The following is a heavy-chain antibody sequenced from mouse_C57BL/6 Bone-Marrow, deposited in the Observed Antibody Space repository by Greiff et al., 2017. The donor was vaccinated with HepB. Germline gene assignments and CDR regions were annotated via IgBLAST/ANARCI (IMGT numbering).Heavy chain of an antibody. D-gene: IGHD1-1*01. CDR1: GFTFSDYG. V-gene: IGHV5-17*01. CDR3: ARPFTTVVAYYAMDY. J-gene: IGHJ4*01. CDR2: ISSGSSTI. Sequence: EVQLVESGGGLVKPGGSLKLSCAASGFTFSDYGMHWVRQAPEKGLEWVAYISSGSSTIYYADTVKGRFTISRDNAKNTLFLQMTSLRSEDTAMYYCARPFTTVVAYYAMDYWGQGTSVTVSS.